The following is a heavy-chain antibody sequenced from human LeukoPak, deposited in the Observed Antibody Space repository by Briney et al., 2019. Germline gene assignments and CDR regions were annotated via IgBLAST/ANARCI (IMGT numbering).Heavy chain of an antibody. Sequence: GGSLRLSCAASGFTFSSYSMNWVRQAPGKGLEWVSSISSSSSYIYYADSVKGRFTISRDNAKNSLYPQMNSLRADDTAVYYCVKSRRVGANQRGLFDYWGQGTLVTVSP. D-gene: IGHD1-26*01. CDR3: VKSRRVGANQRGLFDY. CDR1: GFTFSSYS. V-gene: IGHV3-21*04. CDR2: ISSSSSYI. J-gene: IGHJ4*02.